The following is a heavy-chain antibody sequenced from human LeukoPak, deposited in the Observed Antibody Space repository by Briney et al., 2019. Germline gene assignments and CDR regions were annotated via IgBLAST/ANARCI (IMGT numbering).Heavy chain of an antibody. CDR1: GFTFSSYS. CDR3: ARDPSYYYDSSGGDY. Sequence: GSLRLSCAASGFTFSSYSMNWVRQAPGKGLEWVSSISSSSSYIYYADSVRGRFTISRDNAKNSLYLQMNSLRAEDTAVYYCARDPSYYYDSSGGDYWGQGTLVTVSS. J-gene: IGHJ4*02. V-gene: IGHV3-21*01. CDR2: ISSSSSYI. D-gene: IGHD3-22*01.